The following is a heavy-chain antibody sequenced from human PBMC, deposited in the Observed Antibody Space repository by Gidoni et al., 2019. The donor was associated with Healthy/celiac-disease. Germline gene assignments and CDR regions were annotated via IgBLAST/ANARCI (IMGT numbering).Heavy chain of an antibody. J-gene: IGHJ4*02. Sequence: EVQLVESGGGLVKPGGSLRLYCAASGFPFSSYSMNWVRPAPGKGLEWVSSISSSSSYIYYADSVKGRFTISRDNAKNSLYLQMNSLRAEDTAVYYCARLAYCGGDCYWGYFDYWGQGTLVTVSS. CDR2: ISSSSSYI. CDR3: ARLAYCGGDCYWGYFDY. CDR1: GFPFSSYS. D-gene: IGHD2-21*02. V-gene: IGHV3-21*01.